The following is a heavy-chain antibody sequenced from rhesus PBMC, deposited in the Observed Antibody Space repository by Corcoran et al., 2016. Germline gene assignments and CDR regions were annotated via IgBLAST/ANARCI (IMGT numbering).Heavy chain of an antibody. D-gene: IGHD6-43*01. Sequence: QLQLQESGPGLVKPSETLSVTCAVSGGSISSSYWLWIRPAPGKGLEWIGYIYGSGSSTNYNPSLKSRVTLSVDTSKNQFSLKLSSVTAADTAVYYCVRVGSSYRFDYWGQGVLVTVSS. CDR3: VRVGSSYRFDY. CDR2: IYGSGSST. CDR1: GGSISSSY. V-gene: IGHV4-169*01. J-gene: IGHJ4*01.